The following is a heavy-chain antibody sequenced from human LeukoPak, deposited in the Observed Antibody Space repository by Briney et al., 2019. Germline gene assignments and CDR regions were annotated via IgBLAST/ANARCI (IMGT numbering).Heavy chain of an antibody. Sequence: GASVKVSCKASGYTFTSYGISWVRQASGQGLEWMGWISAYNGNTNYAQKLQGRVTMTTDTSTSTAYMELRSLRSDDTAVYYCVRDGYTYYDILTGYYMLYWGQGTLVTVSS. V-gene: IGHV1-18*01. J-gene: IGHJ4*02. CDR3: VRDGYTYYDILTGYYMLY. CDR2: ISAYNGNT. CDR1: GYTFTSYG. D-gene: IGHD3-9*01.